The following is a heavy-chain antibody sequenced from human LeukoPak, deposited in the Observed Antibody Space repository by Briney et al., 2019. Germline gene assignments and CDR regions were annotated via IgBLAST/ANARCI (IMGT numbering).Heavy chain of an antibody. J-gene: IGHJ4*02. CDR1: GFTFSSYS. D-gene: IGHD1-20*01. Sequence: GGSLRLSCAASGFTFSSYSMNWVRQAPGKGLEWVSSISSSSSYIYYADSVKGRFTISRDNAKNSLYLQMNSLRVEDTAVYYCARKARGNWNDVDYWGQGTLVTVSS. CDR2: ISSSSSYI. V-gene: IGHV3-21*01. CDR3: ARKARGNWNDVDY.